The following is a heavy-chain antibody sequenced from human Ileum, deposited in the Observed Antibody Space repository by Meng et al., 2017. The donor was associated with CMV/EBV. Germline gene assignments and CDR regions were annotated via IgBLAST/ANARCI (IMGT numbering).Heavy chain of an antibody. V-gene: IGHV3-15*01. Sequence: GESLKISCAASGFTLSHYAMHWVRQAPGEGLEWIGRIKSKADGGTTDYAAPVKGTFTISRDDSTNTLYLQMNSLKTDDTAVYYCTARGGYSANSYWGQGTLVTVSS. D-gene: IGHD5-12*01. CDR2: IKSKADGGTT. J-gene: IGHJ4*02. CDR3: TARGGYSANSY. CDR1: GFTLSHYA.